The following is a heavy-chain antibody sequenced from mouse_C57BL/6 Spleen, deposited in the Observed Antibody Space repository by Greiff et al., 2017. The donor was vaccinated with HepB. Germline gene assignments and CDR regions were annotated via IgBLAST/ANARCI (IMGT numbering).Heavy chain of an antibody. CDR2: ISTNYGGA. Sequence: QVQLQQSGPELVRPGVSVKISCKGSGYTFTDYAMHWVKQSHAKGLEWIGVISTNYGGASYNQKFKDKATMTVDKSSSTAYMQLARLTSEDSAVYYCARIYDYGSSFDYWGQGTTLTVSS. D-gene: IGHD1-1*01. CDR1: GYTFTDYA. J-gene: IGHJ2*01. CDR3: ARIYDYGSSFDY. V-gene: IGHV1-67*01.